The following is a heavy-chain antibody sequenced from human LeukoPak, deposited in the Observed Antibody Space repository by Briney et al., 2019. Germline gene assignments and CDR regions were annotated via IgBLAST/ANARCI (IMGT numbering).Heavy chain of an antibody. CDR2: ISSSGSTI. V-gene: IGHV3-48*03. CDR3: ARGYGLPRGVPFDS. D-gene: IGHD3-10*01. J-gene: IGHJ4*02. Sequence: GGSLRLSCAASGFTFSSYEMNWVRQAPGKWLEWVSYISSSGSTIYYADSVKGRFTISRDNAKNSLYLQMNSLRAEDTAVYYCARGYGLPRGVPFDSWGQGTLVTVSS. CDR1: GFTFSSYE.